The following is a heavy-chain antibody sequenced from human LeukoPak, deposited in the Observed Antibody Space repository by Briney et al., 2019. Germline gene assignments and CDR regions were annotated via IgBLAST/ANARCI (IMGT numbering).Heavy chain of an antibody. Sequence: ASVKVSCKTSGFSFGIFGISWVRQAPGQGLEWVGWISVSSGNTKSAQRLQGRLTMTADTSTNTADMEVRSLRPDDTAVYYCTRAAPALDSGHEFSFDYWGQGTLVTVSP. V-gene: IGHV1-18*01. CDR1: GFSFGIFG. J-gene: IGHJ4*02. D-gene: IGHD5-12*01. CDR3: TRAAPALDSGHEFSFDY. CDR2: ISVSSGNT.